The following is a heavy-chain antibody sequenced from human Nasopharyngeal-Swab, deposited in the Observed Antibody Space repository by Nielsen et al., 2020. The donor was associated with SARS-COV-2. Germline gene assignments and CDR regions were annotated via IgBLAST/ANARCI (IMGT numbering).Heavy chain of an antibody. CDR1: GFTFSSYG. Sequence: GESLKISCAASGFTFSSYGMHWVGQAPGKGLEWVAVIWYDGSNKYYADSVKGRFTISRDNSKNTLYLQMNSLRAEDTAVYYCAKIAVTMSLKEFDYWGQGTLVTVSS. V-gene: IGHV3-33*06. CDR3: AKIAVTMSLKEFDY. CDR2: IWYDGSNK. D-gene: IGHD4-17*01. J-gene: IGHJ4*02.